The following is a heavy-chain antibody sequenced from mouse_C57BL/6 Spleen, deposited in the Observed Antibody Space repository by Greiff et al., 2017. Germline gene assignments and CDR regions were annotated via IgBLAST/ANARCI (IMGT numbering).Heavy chain of an antibody. CDR1: GYAFSSSW. CDR3: ARSGDHQENFDY. Sequence: QVQLQQSGPELVKPGASVKISCKASGYAFSSSWMNWVKQRPGKGLEWIGRIYPGDGDTTYNGKFKGKATLTADKSSSTAYMQLSSLTSEDSAVYFCARSGDHQENFDYWGQGTTLTVSS. V-gene: IGHV1-82*01. D-gene: IGHD3-2*02. J-gene: IGHJ2*01. CDR2: IYPGDGDT.